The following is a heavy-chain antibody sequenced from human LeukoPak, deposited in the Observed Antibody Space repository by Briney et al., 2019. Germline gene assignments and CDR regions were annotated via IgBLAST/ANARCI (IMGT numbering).Heavy chain of an antibody. CDR3: ARDRLDCSGGSCLDAFDI. CDR1: GFTFSSYA. J-gene: IGHJ3*02. V-gene: IGHV3-21*01. D-gene: IGHD2-15*01. Sequence: GGSLRLSCAASGFTFSSYAMHWVRQAPGKGLEWVSSISSSSSYIYYADSVKGRFTISRDNAKNSLYLQMNSLRAEDTAVYYCARDRLDCSGGSCLDAFDIWGQGTMVTVSS. CDR2: ISSSSSYI.